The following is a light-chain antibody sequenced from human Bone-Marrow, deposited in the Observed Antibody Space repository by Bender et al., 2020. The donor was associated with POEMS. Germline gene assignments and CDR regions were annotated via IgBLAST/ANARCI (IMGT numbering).Light chain of an antibody. V-gene: IGLV2-8*01. J-gene: IGLJ3*02. CDR1: SSDVGNFNY. Sequence: QSALTQPPSASGSPGQSVTISCTGTSSDVGNFNYVSWYQQHPGKAPKLVIFEVNKRPSGVPDRFSGSKSGTSASLAITGLQSDDEAIYFCVAWDASLNGWVFGGGTKLTVL. CDR2: EVN. CDR3: VAWDASLNGWV.